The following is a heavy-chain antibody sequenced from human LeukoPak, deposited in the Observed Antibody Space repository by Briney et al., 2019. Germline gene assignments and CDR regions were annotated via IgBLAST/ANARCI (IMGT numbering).Heavy chain of an antibody. CDR1: GGSVTTYY. J-gene: IGHJ4*02. D-gene: IGHD2-2*02. CDR2: IYDSGST. V-gene: IGHV4-59*02. CDR3: ARVVGRYCSSTSCYIDY. Sequence: PSETLSLTCTVSGGSVTTYYWSWIRQPPGKGLEWIGYIYDSGSTSYNPSLKSRVTISEDTSKRQFSLKLRSVTAADTAVYYCARVVGRYCSSTSCYIDYWGQGTLVTVSS.